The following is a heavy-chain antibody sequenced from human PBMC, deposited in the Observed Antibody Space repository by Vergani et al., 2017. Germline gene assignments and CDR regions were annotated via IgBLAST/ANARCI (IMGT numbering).Heavy chain of an antibody. Sequence: QVQLQESGPGLVKPSETLSLTCTVSGGSISSYYWSWLWQPPGKGLEWIGYIYYSGSTNYNPSLKSRVTISVDTSKNQFSLKLSSVTAADTAVYYCARGLVAARPDRYFDYWGQGTLVTVSS. CDR2: IYYSGST. CDR1: GGSISSYY. D-gene: IGHD6-6*01. J-gene: IGHJ4*02. CDR3: ARGLVAARPDRYFDY. V-gene: IGHV4-59*01.